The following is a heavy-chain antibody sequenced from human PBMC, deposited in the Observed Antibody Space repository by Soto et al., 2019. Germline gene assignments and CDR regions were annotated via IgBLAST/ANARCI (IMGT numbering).Heavy chain of an antibody. J-gene: IGHJ2*01. CDR3: ARDLAGTTWYFDL. V-gene: IGHV4-31*03. Sequence: TLSLTCTVSGGSISSGGYYWSWIRQHPGKGLEWIGYIYYSGSTYYNPSLKSRVTISVDTSKNQFSLKLSSVTAADTAVYYCARDLAGTTWYFDLWGRGTLVTVSS. D-gene: IGHD1-7*01. CDR1: GGSISSGGYY. CDR2: IYYSGST.